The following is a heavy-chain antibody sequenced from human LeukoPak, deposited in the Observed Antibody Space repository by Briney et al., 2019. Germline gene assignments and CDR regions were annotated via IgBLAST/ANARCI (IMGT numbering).Heavy chain of an antibody. CDR3: ARVPLRFLEPFDY. V-gene: IGHV4-34*01. J-gene: IGHJ4*02. CDR1: GGSFIGYY. CDR2: INHSGGA. Sequence: RPSETLSLTCAVYGGSFIGYYWSWIRQPPGKELEWIGEINHSGGANYNLSLKSRVTISADTSKSQFSLKLGSVTAADTAVYYCARVPLRFLEPFDYWGQGTLVTVSS. D-gene: IGHD3-3*01.